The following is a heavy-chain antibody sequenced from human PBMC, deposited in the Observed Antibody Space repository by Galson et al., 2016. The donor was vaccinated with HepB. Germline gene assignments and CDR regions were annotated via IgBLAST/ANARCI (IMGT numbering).Heavy chain of an antibody. J-gene: IGHJ5*02. CDR2: TTNSGST. CDR3: ARGGWFDP. CDR1: GGFISPDY. D-gene: IGHD3-10*01. Sequence: SETLSLTCTVSGGFISPDYWSWFRQPPGKGLEWIGYTTNSGSTNYNPSLKSRVTISVDTSKNQLSLKLSSVTAADTAVYYCARGGWFDPWGQGIRVTVSS. V-gene: IGHV4-59*01.